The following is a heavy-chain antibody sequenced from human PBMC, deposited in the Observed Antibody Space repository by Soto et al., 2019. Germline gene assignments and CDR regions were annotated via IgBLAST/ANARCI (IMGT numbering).Heavy chain of an antibody. CDR3: AKATTNGGWFNPFDA. CDR1: GFSFVNYA. Sequence: QAGGSLRLSCAACGFSFVNYAMNWVRQAPGKGLEWVSGLSGSGTSTYYADSVKGRFTISRDNSRDTLFLQMNSLTADDTAVYYCAKATTNGGWFNPFDAWGQGALVTVSS. CDR2: LSGSGTST. V-gene: IGHV3-23*01. J-gene: IGHJ4*02. D-gene: IGHD6-19*01.